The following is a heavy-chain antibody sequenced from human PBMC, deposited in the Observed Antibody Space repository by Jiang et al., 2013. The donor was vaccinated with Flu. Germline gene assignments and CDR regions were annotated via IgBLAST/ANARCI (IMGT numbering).Heavy chain of an antibody. J-gene: IGHJ4*02. CDR2: INAGNGNT. D-gene: IGHD4-17*01. CDR3: ARATVTTAYGDY. Sequence: ASVKVSCKASGYTFTSYAMHWVRQAPGQRLEWMGWINAGNGNTKYSQKFQGRVTITRDTSASTAYMELSSLRSEDTAVYYCARATVTTAYGDYWGQGTLVTVSS. CDR1: GYTFTSYA. V-gene: IGHV1-3*01.